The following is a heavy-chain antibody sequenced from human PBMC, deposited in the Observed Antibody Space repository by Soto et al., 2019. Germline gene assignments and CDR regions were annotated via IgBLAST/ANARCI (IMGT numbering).Heavy chain of an antibody. CDR1: GFTFSSYG. D-gene: IGHD5-18*01. J-gene: IGHJ4*02. V-gene: IGHV3-30*18. Sequence: PGGSLRLSCAASGFTFSSYGMHWVRQAPGKGLEWVAVISYDGSNKYYADSVKGRFTISRDNSKNTLYLQMNSLRAEDTAVYYCAKGSPTTNTALSSWGQGTLVTVSS. CDR2: ISYDGSNK. CDR3: AKGSPTTNTALSS.